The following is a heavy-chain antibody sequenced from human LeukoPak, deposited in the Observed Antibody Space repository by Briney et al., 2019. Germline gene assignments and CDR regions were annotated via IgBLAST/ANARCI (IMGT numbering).Heavy chain of an antibody. V-gene: IGHV1-18*01. CDR1: GYTFASYG. Sequence: ASVKVSCKASGYTFASYGIIWVRQAPGQGLEWMGWITVYNGNTNYAQKFQDRVTMTTDTSTSTAYMELRSLRSDDTAVYYCARDKERYYYDSSGYYRPFDYWGQGTLVTVSS. CDR2: ITVYNGNT. D-gene: IGHD3-22*01. CDR3: ARDKERYYYDSSGYYRPFDY. J-gene: IGHJ4*02.